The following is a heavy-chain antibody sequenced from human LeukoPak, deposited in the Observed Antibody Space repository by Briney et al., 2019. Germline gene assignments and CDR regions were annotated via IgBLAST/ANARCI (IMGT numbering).Heavy chain of an antibody. CDR2: INTDGSST. Sequence: PGGSLRLSCAASGFTFSSYWMHWVRQAPGKGLVWVSRINTDGSSTTYADSVKGRFTISRDNAKNTLYLQMDSLRAEDTPVYYCGRGPPFDQALDYWGQGTMVSVRS. CDR3: GRGPPFDQALDY. J-gene: IGHJ4*02. CDR1: GFTFSSYW. V-gene: IGHV3-74*01. D-gene: IGHD2/OR15-2a*01.